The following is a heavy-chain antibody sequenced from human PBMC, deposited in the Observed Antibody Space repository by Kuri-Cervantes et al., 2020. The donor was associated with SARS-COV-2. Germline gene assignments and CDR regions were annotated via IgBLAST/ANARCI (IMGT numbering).Heavy chain of an antibody. Sequence: ASVKVSCKASGYTFTSYYMHWVRQAPGQGLEWMGIINPSGGSTSYAQKFQGRVTMTRDTSTSTVYMELSSLRSEDTAVYYCARADIVVVVAAGGGFDIWGQGTMVTVSS. J-gene: IGHJ3*02. CDR1: GYTFTSYY. CDR3: ARADIVVVVAAGGGFDI. V-gene: IGHV1-46*01. D-gene: IGHD2-15*01. CDR2: INPSGGST.